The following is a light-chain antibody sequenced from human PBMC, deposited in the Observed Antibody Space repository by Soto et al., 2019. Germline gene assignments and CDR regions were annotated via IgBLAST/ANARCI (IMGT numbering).Light chain of an antibody. CDR2: KAS. CDR3: QQHNSYPLT. Sequence: DIQMTQSPSTLSASVGDRVTITCRASQSISSWLAWYQQKPGKAPNLLIYKASSLESGVPSRFSGSGSGTEFTLTTSSLQPDDFATYYCQQHNSYPLTFGGGTKVEIK. V-gene: IGKV1-5*03. CDR1: QSISSW. J-gene: IGKJ4*01.